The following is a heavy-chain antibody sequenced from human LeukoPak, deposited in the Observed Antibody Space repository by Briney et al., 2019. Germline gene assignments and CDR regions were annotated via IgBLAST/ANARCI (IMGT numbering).Heavy chain of an antibody. D-gene: IGHD4-17*01. CDR1: GGSISSGGYY. V-gene: IGHV4-31*03. Sequence: SETLSLTCTVSGGSISSGGYYWSWIRQHPGKGLEWIGYIYYSGSTHYNPSLKSRVTISVDTSKNQFSLKLSSVTAADTAVYYCAREGHDDYGDYVSWFDPWGQGTLVTVSS. CDR3: AREGHDDYGDYVSWFDP. CDR2: IYYSGST. J-gene: IGHJ5*02.